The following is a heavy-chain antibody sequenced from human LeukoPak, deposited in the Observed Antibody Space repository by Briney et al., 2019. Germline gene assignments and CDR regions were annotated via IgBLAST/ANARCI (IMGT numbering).Heavy chain of an antibody. J-gene: IGHJ6*03. CDR3: AKAYIADQHYMDV. CDR2: IRYDGSNK. CDR1: RFIFSNYG. V-gene: IGHV3-30*02. D-gene: IGHD6-13*01. Sequence: GGSLRLSCAASRFIFSNYGMHWVRQAPGKGLEWVSFIRYDGSNKYYADSVKGRFTISRDNSKNTLYLQMSSLRGEDTAVYYCAKAYIADQHYMDVWGKGTTVTVSS.